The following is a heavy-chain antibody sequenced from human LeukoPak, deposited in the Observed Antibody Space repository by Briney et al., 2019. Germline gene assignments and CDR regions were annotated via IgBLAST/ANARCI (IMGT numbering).Heavy chain of an antibody. V-gene: IGHV3-7*01. CDR1: GFTFSSYW. Sequence: QSGGSLRLSCVASGFTFSSYWMSWVRQAPGKGLEWVANIKQDGSEKYYVDSVKGRFTISRDNAKNSLYLQMNSLRAEDTAVYYCARGADYYDSTAPRFDPWGQGTLVTVSS. J-gene: IGHJ5*02. D-gene: IGHD3-22*01. CDR2: IKQDGSEK. CDR3: ARGADYYDSTAPRFDP.